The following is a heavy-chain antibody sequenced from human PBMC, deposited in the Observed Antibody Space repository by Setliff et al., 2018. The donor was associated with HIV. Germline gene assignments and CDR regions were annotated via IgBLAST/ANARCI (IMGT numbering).Heavy chain of an antibody. D-gene: IGHD6-13*01. J-gene: IGHJ4*02. CDR2: IYYSGIT. CDR1: GGSVGSGSYY. Sequence: PSETLSLTCTVSGGSVGSGSYYWSWIRQSPGKGLEWIGYIYYSGITTYNPSLKSRVTISIDTSKNQFSLRLHSVTAADTAVYYCARTYSSNWYIDYWGQGTLVTVSS. V-gene: IGHV4-61*01. CDR3: ARTYSSNWYIDY.